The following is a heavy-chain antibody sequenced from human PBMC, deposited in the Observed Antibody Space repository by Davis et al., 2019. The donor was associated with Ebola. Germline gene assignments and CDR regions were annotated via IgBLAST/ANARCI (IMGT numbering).Heavy chain of an antibody. J-gene: IGHJ3*02. Sequence: AASVKVSCKASGYTFTSYYMHWVRQAPGQGLEWMGIINPSGGSTSYAQKFQGRVTITADESTSTAYMELSSLRSEDTAVYYCARDGFPHDAFDIWGQGTMVTVSS. V-gene: IGHV1-46*01. CDR3: ARDGFPHDAFDI. CDR1: GYTFTSYY. CDR2: INPSGGST.